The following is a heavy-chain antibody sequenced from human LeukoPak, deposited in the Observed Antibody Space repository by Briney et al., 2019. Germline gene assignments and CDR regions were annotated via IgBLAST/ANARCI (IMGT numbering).Heavy chain of an antibody. CDR3: ARVSTMVRGVIDY. J-gene: IGHJ4*02. CDR2: IYYSGST. CDR1: GGSISSYY. V-gene: IGHV4-59*01. D-gene: IGHD3-10*01. Sequence: SETLSLTCTVSGGSISSYYWSWIRQPPGKGLEWIGYIYYSGSTNYNPSLKSRVTISVDTSKNQFSLKLSSVTAADTAVYYCARVSTMVRGVIDYWGQGTLVTVSS.